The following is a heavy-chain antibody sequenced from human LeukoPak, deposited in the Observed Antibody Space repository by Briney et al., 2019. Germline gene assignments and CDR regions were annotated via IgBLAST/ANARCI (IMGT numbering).Heavy chain of an antibody. CDR2: INPSGGST. J-gene: IGHJ6*03. D-gene: IGHD2-15*01. Sequence: ASVKVSCKASGYTFTSYYMHWVRQAPGQGLEWMGIINPSGGSTSYAQKFQGRVTMTRDMSTSTVYMELSSLRSEDTAVYYCARGPNSCSGGSCYPYYYYYYMDVWGKGTTVTVSS. V-gene: IGHV1-46*01. CDR1: GYTFTSYY. CDR3: ARGPNSCSGGSCYPYYYYYYMDV.